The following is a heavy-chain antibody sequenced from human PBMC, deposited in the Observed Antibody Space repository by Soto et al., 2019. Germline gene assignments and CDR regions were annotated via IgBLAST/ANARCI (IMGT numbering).Heavy chain of an antibody. Sequence: SETLSLTCAVYGGSFSGYYWSWIREPPGKGLEWIGEINHSGSTNYNPSLKSRVTISVDTSKNQFSLKLSSVTAADTAVYYCARDLPYYDFWSGYYIHYGMDVWGQGTTVTVSS. CDR3: ARDLPYYDFWSGYYIHYGMDV. J-gene: IGHJ6*02. CDR2: INHSGST. V-gene: IGHV4-34*01. CDR1: GGSFSGYY. D-gene: IGHD3-3*01.